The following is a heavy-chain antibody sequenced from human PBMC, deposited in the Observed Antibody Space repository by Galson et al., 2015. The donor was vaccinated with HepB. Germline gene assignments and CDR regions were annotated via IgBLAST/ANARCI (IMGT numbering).Heavy chain of an antibody. D-gene: IGHD2-2*01. V-gene: IGHV3-33*01. CDR3: ARDFSTSCLGTFDI. CDR2: IWYDGSNK. J-gene: IGHJ3*02. Sequence: SLRLSCAASGFTFSSYGMHWVRQAPGKGLEWVAVIWYDGSNKCYADSVKGRFTISRDNSKNTLYLQMNSLRAEDTAVYYCARDFSTSCLGTFDIWGQGTMVTVSS. CDR1: GFTFSSYG.